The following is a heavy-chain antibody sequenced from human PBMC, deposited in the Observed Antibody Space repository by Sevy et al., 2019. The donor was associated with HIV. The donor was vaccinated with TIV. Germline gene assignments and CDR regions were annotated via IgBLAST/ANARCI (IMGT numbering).Heavy chain of an antibody. CDR1: GFTFDDYA. J-gene: IGHJ4*02. D-gene: IGHD2-2*01. Sequence: SLRLSCAASGFTFDDYAMHWVRQAPGKGLEWVSGISWNSGSIGYADSVKGRFTISRDNAKNSLYLQMNSLRAEDTALYYCAKDLNCISTSCYAGFDYWGQGTLVTVSS. CDR2: ISWNSGSI. CDR3: AKDLNCISTSCYAGFDY. V-gene: IGHV3-9*01.